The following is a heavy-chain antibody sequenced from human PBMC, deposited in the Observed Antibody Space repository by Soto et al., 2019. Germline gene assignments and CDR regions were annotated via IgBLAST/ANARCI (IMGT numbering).Heavy chain of an antibody. V-gene: IGHV1-18*01. Sequence: QGQLVQSRAELKKPGASVKVSCKASDYTFTRYGISWVRQAPGQGLEWMGWISGYNGDTNYAQKFQGRVTMTIDTSTTTAYMELRSLTSDDTAVYYCAKNGQPPYYCYGMDVWGQGTTVTVSS. CDR2: ISGYNGDT. J-gene: IGHJ6*02. D-gene: IGHD2-8*01. CDR3: AKNGQPPYYCYGMDV. CDR1: DYTFTRYG.